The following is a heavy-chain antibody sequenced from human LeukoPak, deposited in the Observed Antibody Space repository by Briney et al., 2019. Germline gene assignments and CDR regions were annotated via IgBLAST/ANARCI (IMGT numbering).Heavy chain of an antibody. J-gene: IGHJ4*02. Sequence: ASVKVSCKASGGTFSSYAISWVRQAPGQGLEWMAWINPNSGGTNYAQKFQGRVTMTRDTSISTAYMELSRLRSDDTAVYFCARGAYYYDISGYCDYWGQGTLVTVSS. V-gene: IGHV1-2*02. CDR2: INPNSGGT. CDR1: GGTFSSYA. D-gene: IGHD3-22*01. CDR3: ARGAYYYDISGYCDY.